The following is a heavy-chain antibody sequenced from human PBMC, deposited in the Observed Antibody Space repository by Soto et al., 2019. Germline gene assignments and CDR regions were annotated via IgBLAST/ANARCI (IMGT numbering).Heavy chain of an antibody. CDR2: IYNDGTYS. D-gene: IGHD3-10*01. V-gene: IGHV3-74*01. CDR3: TRGPRPISTGTGAY. CDR1: GFIFKMYW. Sequence: GGSLRLSCAASGFIFKMYWMHWVRQSPGKGLVWISRIYNDGTYSDYADSVRGRFTISRDNVNDTLYLQMNNLRAEDSGLYYCTRGPRPISTGTGAYWGQGTQVTVSS. J-gene: IGHJ4*02.